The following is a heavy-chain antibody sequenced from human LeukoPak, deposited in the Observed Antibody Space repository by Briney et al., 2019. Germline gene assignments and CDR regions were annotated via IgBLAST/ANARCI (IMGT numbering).Heavy chain of an antibody. V-gene: IGHV4-59*01. CDR2: IYYSGST. D-gene: IGHD2-2*02. J-gene: IGHJ1*01. CDR3: ATVEGYCTSTSCYRAYFQH. CDR1: GVSISNYY. Sequence: SETLSLTCTVSGVSISNYYWNWIRQPPGKGLEWLGYIYYSGSTNYNPSLKSRVTISVDTYNNQFSLKLSSVPAADTAVYYCATVEGYCTSTSCYRAYFQHWGQGTLVTVSS.